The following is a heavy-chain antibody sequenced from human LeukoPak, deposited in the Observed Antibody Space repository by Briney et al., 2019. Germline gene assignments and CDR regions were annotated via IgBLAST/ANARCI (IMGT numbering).Heavy chain of an antibody. Sequence: PGGSLRLSCAASGFTFSNAWMSWVRQAPGKGLEWVGRIKSKTDGGTTDYAAPVKGRFTISRDDSKNTLYLQMNSLKTEDTAVYYCTTDLDYYDYVWGSYRYRVDIWGQGTMVTVSS. CDR3: TTDLDYYDYVWGSYRYRVDI. V-gene: IGHV3-15*01. J-gene: IGHJ3*02. CDR2: IKSKTDGGTT. CDR1: GFTFSNAW. D-gene: IGHD3-16*02.